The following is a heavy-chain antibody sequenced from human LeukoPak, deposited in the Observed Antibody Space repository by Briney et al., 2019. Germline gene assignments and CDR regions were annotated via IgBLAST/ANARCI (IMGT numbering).Heavy chain of an antibody. V-gene: IGHV4-39*01. CDR3: ARGYTTPDFDY. Sequence: PSETLSLTCTVSSGSIKNSNYYWGWIRQPPGKGLEWIGSIFYDGSSDYNPSLKSRVTISVDTSKNKFSLKVKSVTAADTAVYYCARGYTTPDFDYWGQGTLVTVSS. CDR1: SGSIKNSNYY. D-gene: IGHD4-11*01. CDR2: IFYDGSS. J-gene: IGHJ4*02.